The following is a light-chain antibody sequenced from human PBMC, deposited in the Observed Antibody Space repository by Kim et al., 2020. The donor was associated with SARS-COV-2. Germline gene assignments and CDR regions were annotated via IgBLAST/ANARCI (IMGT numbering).Light chain of an antibody. CDR1: SLKSGY. J-gene: IGLJ3*02. Sequence: ALGQTVRITSQGYSLKSGYATWYQKTAGQAPVLVIYAKNKRPSGIPDRFSGSGSGNTASLTIAGAQAEDEADYYCNCRDTSGDHWVFGGGTQLTVL. CDR3: NCRDTSGDHWV. V-gene: IGLV3-19*01. CDR2: AKN.